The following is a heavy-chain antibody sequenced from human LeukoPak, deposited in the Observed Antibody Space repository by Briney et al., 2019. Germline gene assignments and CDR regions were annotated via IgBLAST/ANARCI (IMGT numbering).Heavy chain of an antibody. CDR3: ARGSSGSYLNYFDY. CDR2: IDSSGGST. Sequence: ASVKVSCKASGYTFTNYYIHCVRQAPGQGLEWMGIIDSSGGSTSYAQKFQGRVTMTRDMSTSTVYMELSSLRSEDTAVYHCARGSSGSYLNYFDYWGQGTLVTVSS. D-gene: IGHD1-26*01. J-gene: IGHJ4*02. CDR1: GYTFTNYY. V-gene: IGHV1-46*01.